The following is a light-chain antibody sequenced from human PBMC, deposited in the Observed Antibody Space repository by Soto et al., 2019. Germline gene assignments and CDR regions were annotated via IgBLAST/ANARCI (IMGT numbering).Light chain of an antibody. CDR2: DAS. CDR1: QDITNF. CDR3: QQFDNLPLT. Sequence: DIQMNQFPSSLSASIGDRVTITCRASQDITNFLNWYQQKPGKAPNLLIYDASNLQTGVPSRFRGSGSGTEFTFTISSLQHEDVATYYCQQFDNLPLTFGGGTKVELK. J-gene: IGKJ4*01. V-gene: IGKV1-33*01.